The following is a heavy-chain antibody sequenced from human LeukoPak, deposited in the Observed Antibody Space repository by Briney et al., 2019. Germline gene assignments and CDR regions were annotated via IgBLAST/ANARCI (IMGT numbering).Heavy chain of an antibody. Sequence: GGSLRLSCAASGFTFSSYGMHWVRQAPGKGLEWVAVISYDGSNKYYADYVKGRFTISRDNSKNTLYLQMNSLRAEDTAVYYCAKPSSGYSYGSPDYWGQGTLVTVSS. CDR3: AKPSSGYSYGSPDY. CDR1: GFTFSSYG. J-gene: IGHJ4*02. V-gene: IGHV3-30*18. CDR2: ISYDGSNK. D-gene: IGHD5-18*01.